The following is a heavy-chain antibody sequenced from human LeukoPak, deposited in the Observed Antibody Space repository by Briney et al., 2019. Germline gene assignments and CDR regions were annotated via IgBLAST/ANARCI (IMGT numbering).Heavy chain of an antibody. J-gene: IGHJ5*02. CDR3: AGDNIENGDLDYLDP. D-gene: IGHD4-17*01. CDR1: GFTFSTFA. V-gene: IGHV3-21*01. Sequence: GGSLRLSCEASGFTFSTFAMIWVRQPPGKGLEWVSSIFPSGGEIHYADSVRGRFTISRDNAKNSLYLQMSSLRAEDTAVYYCAGDNIENGDLDYLDPWGQGTLVTVSS. CDR2: IFPSGGEI.